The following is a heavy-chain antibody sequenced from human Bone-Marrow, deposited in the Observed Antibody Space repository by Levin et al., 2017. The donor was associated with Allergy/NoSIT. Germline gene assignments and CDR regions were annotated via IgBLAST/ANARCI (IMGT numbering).Heavy chain of an antibody. V-gene: IGHV3-74*01. J-gene: IGHJ4*02. CDR1: GFSFSGTW. CDR3: ATDGYYTINY. Sequence: GESLKISCVASGFSFSGTWMHWVRQSPGKGLVWVSRITNDGITTTYADSVKGRFIISRDNAKNTVYLQMNSLTADDTAVYYCATDGYYTINYWGQGTLVTVSS. D-gene: IGHD3-22*01. CDR2: ITNDGITT.